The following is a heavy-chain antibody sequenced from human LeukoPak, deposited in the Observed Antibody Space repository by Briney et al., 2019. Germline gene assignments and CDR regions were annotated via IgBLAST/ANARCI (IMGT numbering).Heavy chain of an antibody. CDR2: ISADAVDT. D-gene: IGHD6-19*01. Sequence: GGSLRLSCVASGFTFSNHAMTWDRQAPGKGLEWVSAISADAVDTFYAPSVKGRFTISRDNSKNTMYLQINSLRAEDTAIYYCAGRAVAAQYDYWGQGTLVTVSS. CDR3: AGRAVAAQYDY. V-gene: IGHV3-23*01. CDR1: GFTFSNHA. J-gene: IGHJ4*02.